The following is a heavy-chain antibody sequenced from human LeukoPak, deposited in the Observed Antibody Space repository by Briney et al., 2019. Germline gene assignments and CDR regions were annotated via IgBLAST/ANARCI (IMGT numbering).Heavy chain of an antibody. Sequence: GGSLRLSCAASGFTFSSYAMHWVRQAPGKGLEWVAVISYDGSNKYYADSVKGRFTISRDNSKNTLYLQMNSLRAEDTAVYYCAREYGDYSLGAFDIWGQGTMVTVSS. J-gene: IGHJ3*02. V-gene: IGHV3-30-3*01. CDR3: AREYGDYSLGAFDI. CDR1: GFTFSSYA. CDR2: ISYDGSNK. D-gene: IGHD4-17*01.